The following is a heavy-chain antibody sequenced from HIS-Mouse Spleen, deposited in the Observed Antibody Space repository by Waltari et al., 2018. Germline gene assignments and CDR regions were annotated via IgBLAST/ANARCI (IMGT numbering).Heavy chain of an antibody. D-gene: IGHD6-13*01. CDR2: IYSGGST. Sequence: EVQLVESGGGLIQPGGSLRLSCAASGFTVSSNYMSWVRQAPGKGLGWVSVIYSGGSTYDADSVKGRCTISRDNSKNTLYLQMNSLRAEDTAVYYCAGGVGSSWYYFDYWGQGTLVTVSS. J-gene: IGHJ4*02. V-gene: IGHV3-53*01. CDR3: AGGVGSSWYYFDY. CDR1: GFTVSSNY.